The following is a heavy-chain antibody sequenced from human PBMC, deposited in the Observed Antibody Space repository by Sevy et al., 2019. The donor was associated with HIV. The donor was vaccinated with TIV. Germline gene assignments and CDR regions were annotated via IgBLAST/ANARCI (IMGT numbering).Heavy chain of an antibody. D-gene: IGHD3-10*01. CDR3: AREVVTMVRGVITEDYYYYYGMDV. CDR1: GGTFSSYA. J-gene: IGHJ6*02. Sequence: ASVKVSCKASGGTFSSYAISWVRQAPGQGLEGMGGIIPIFGTANYAQKFQGRVTITADESTSTAYMELSSLRSEDTAVYYWAREVVTMVRGVITEDYYYYYGMDVWGQGTTVTVSS. V-gene: IGHV1-69*13. CDR2: IIPIFGTA.